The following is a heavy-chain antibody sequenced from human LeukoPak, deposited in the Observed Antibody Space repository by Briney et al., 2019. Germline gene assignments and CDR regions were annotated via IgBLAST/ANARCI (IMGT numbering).Heavy chain of an antibody. CDR3: ARMASIVVVPAAHFDY. CDR2: INPNSGGT. D-gene: IGHD2-2*01. J-gene: IGHJ4*02. Sequence: ASVKVSCKASGYTFTGYYMHWVRQAPGQGLEWMGWINPNSGGTNYAQKFQGRVTMTRDTSISTAYMELSRLRSDDTAVYYCARMASIVVVPAAHFDYWGQGTLVTVSS. CDR1: GYTFTGYY. V-gene: IGHV1-2*02.